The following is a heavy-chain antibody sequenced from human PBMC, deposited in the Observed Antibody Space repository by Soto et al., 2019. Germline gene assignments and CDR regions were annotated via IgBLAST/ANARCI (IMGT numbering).Heavy chain of an antibody. J-gene: IGHJ4*02. CDR2: ISAYNGNT. V-gene: IGHV1-18*01. D-gene: IGHD3-10*01. CDR1: GYTFTSYG. CDR3: ARASGDAEEAGSPYYFDD. Sequence: QVPLVQSGAEVKKPGASVKVSCKASGYTFTSYGISWVRQAPGQGLEWMGWISAYNGNTNYAQKLQGRVTMTTDTPTSTAYMELRSLRSDDTAVYYCARASGDAEEAGSPYYFDDWGQGTLVTVSS.